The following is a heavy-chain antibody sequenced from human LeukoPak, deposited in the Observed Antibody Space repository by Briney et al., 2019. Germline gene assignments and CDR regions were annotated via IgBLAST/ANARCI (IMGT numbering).Heavy chain of an antibody. CDR1: GFTVSSNY. CDR2: IYSGGST. J-gene: IGHJ1*01. CDR3: ARDFYDSSGYKYFQH. V-gene: IGHV3-66*01. Sequence: GGSLRLSCAASGFTVSSNYMSWVRQAPGKGLEWVSVIYSGGSTYYADSVKGRFTISRDNSKNTLYLQMNSLRAEDTAVYYCARDFYDSSGYKYFQHWGQGTLVTVSS. D-gene: IGHD3-22*01.